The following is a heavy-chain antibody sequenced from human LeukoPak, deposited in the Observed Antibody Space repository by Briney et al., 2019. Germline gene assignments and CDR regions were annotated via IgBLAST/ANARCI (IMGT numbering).Heavy chain of an antibody. CDR2: IKEDGSEK. Sequence: GGSLRLSWAASGFTFSNYWMSWVRQAPGKGLEWVANIKEDGSEKYYGDSVKGRFTISRDNAKNSLYLQMNSLRAEDTAVYYCARDSSGYQWGQGTLVTVSS. J-gene: IGHJ4*02. CDR1: GFTFSNYW. D-gene: IGHD3-22*01. CDR3: ARDSSGYQ. V-gene: IGHV3-7*01.